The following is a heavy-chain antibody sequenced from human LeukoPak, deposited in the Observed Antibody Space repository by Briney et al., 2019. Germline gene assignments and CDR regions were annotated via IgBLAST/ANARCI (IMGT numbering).Heavy chain of an antibody. CDR1: GFTLRNHG. J-gene: IGHJ5*02. CDR3: ARGLVRTSYHDGGGYYYGWFDP. CDR2: ISDDGGLK. V-gene: IGHV3-30*03. Sequence: GGSLRLSCTASGFTLRNHGMHWVRQAPGKGLEWVAVISDDGGLKYYADSLKGRFTVSRDNSKNMLYLQMNSLRSDDTAVYYCARGLVRTSYHDGGGYYYGWFDPWGQGTLVTVSS. D-gene: IGHD3-22*01.